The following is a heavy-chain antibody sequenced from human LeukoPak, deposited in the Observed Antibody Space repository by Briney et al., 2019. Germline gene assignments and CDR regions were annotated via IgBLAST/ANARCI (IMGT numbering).Heavy chain of an antibody. CDR1: GYSISSGYY. CDR2: IYHSGST. Sequence: SETLSLTCTVSGYSISSGYYWGWIRQPPGKGLEWIGSIYHSGSTYYNPSLKGRVTISVDTSKNQFSLKLSSVTAADTAVYYCASLYYGSGDAFDIWGQGTMVTVSS. D-gene: IGHD3-10*01. CDR3: ASLYYGSGDAFDI. V-gene: IGHV4-38-2*02. J-gene: IGHJ3*02.